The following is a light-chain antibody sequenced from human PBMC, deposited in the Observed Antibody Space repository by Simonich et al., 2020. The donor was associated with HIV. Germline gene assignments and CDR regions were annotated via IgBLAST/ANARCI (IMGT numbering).Light chain of an antibody. CDR1: QSLVQSNGYDF. J-gene: IGKJ4*01. Sequence: DIVMTQSPLSLPVTPGEPASISCRSSQSLVQSNGYDFLDWYLQKPGQSPHLLIYLGSNRASGVPDRFSGSGSGTDFTLKISRVEAEDVGVYYCMQALQTPLTFGGGTKVEIK. CDR2: LGS. V-gene: IGKV2-28*01. CDR3: MQALQTPLT.